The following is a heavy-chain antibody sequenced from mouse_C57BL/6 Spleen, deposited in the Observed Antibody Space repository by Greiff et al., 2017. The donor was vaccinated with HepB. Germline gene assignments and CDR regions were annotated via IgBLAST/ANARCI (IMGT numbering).Heavy chain of an antibody. V-gene: IGHV1-55*01. CDR1: GYTFTSYW. Sequence: VQLQQPGAELVKPGASVKMSCKASGYTFTSYWITWVKQRPGQGLEWIGDIYPGSGSTNYNEKFKSKATLTVDTSSSTAYMQLSSLTSEDSAVYYCARPKTGTTGYFDYWGQGTTLTVSS. CDR2: IYPGSGST. J-gene: IGHJ2*01. CDR3: ARPKTGTTGYFDY. D-gene: IGHD4-1*01.